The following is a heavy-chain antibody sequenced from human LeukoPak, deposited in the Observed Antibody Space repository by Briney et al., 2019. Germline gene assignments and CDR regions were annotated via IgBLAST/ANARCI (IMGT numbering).Heavy chain of an antibody. CDR3: ATRSDGAFDI. V-gene: IGHV4-59*01. D-gene: IGHD3-16*01. J-gene: IGHJ3*02. CDR1: GGSISSYY. CDR2: IYYSGST. Sequence: PSETLSLTCTVSGGSISSYYWNWIRQPPGKGLEWIGYIYYSGSTNYNPSLKSRVTISVDTSKNQFSLKLSSVTAADTAVYYCATRSDGAFDIWGQGTMVTVSS.